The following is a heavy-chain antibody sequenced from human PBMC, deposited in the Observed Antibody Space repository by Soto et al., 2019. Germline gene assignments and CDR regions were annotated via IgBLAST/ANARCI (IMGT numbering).Heavy chain of an antibody. CDR3: ARLGTTRVV. CDR2: IYYSGST. D-gene: IGHD1-7*01. V-gene: IGHV4-59*08. J-gene: IGHJ6*04. Sequence: SETLSLTWSVSGGSISSDYWSWIRQPPGKGLEWIGYIYYSGSTNYNPSLKSRVTISVDTSKNQFSLKLSSVTAADTAVYYCARLGTTRVVWGRGTTVSVSS. CDR1: GGSISSDY.